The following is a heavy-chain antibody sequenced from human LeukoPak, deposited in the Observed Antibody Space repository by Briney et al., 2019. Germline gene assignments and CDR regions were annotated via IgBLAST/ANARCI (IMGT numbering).Heavy chain of an antibody. J-gene: IGHJ3*02. D-gene: IGHD3-10*01. CDR2: IYYSGTT. CDR1: GGSISYYY. CDR3: ARARQYYYGSGSYSPSPNDAFDI. Sequence: SETLSLTCTVSGGSISYYYWSWIRQSPGKGLEWIGYIYYSGTTNYNPSLKSRVTISVDTSKNQFSLKLSSVTAADTAVYYCARARQYYYGSGSYSPSPNDAFDIWGQGTMVTVSS. V-gene: IGHV4-59*12.